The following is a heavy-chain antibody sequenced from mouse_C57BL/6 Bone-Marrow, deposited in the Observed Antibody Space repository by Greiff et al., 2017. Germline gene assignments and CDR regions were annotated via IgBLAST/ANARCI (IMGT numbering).Heavy chain of an antibody. D-gene: IGHD2-3*01. Sequence: EVKLVESGGGLVKPGGSLKLSCAASGFTFSSYAMSWVRQTPEKRLEWVATISDGGSYSYYPDNVKGRFTISRDNAKNNLYLQMSHLKTEVTAMYYCASDSQSYDDYYWYFDVWGTGTTVTVSS. CDR1: GFTFSSYA. V-gene: IGHV5-4*03. J-gene: IGHJ1*03. CDR3: ASDSQSYDDYYWYFDV. CDR2: ISDGGSYS.